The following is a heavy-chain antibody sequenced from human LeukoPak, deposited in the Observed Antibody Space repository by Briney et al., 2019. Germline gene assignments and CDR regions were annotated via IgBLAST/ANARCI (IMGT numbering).Heavy chain of an antibody. Sequence: GESLRLSCAASGFTVSSHYMSWVRQGPGKGLEWVSVIYSGGSTYYADSVKGRFTISTDNSKNTLYLQMNSLRAEDTAVYYCVRRVRWSEPFDHWGQGTLVTVSS. J-gene: IGHJ4*02. D-gene: IGHD3-10*01. CDR2: IYSGGST. CDR3: VRRVRWSEPFDH. CDR1: GFTVSSHY. V-gene: IGHV3-66*01.